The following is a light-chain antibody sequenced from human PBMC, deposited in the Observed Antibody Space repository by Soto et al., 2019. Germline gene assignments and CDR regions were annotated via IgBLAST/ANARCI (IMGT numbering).Light chain of an antibody. J-gene: IGKJ2*01. CDR3: QQLYT. CDR2: GAS. V-gene: IGKV3-20*01. Sequence: GLTQSPGPLSLSPGERATLPCRARQSVSTSYLTWYQQKPGQPPRLLIYGASSRATGIPDRFSGSGSGTDFTLTINRLEPEGFGVYYCQQLYTFGQGTKLEIK. CDR1: QSVSTSY.